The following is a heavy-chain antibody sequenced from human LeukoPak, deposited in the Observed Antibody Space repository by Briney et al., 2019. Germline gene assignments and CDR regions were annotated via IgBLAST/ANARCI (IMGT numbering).Heavy chain of an antibody. CDR1: GYSFPRYW. CDR2: IYPGDSDT. Sequence: GESLKISCKGSGYSFPRYWVGWVRQMPGKGLEWMGIIYPGDSDTRYSPSFQGQVTISADQSISTAYLQWSSLKASDTAMYYCARLYRSWYGEIDYWGQGTLVTVSS. V-gene: IGHV5-51*01. J-gene: IGHJ4*02. CDR3: ARLYRSWYGEIDY. D-gene: IGHD6-13*01.